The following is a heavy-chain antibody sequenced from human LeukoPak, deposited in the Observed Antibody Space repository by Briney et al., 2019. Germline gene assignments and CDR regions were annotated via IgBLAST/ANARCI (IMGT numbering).Heavy chain of an antibody. CDR3: ASDYYDFWSGSPRGYYYMDV. V-gene: IGHV4-59*01. CDR2: IYYSGST. D-gene: IGHD3-3*01. Sequence: PSETLSLTCTVSGGSISSYCWSWIRQPPGKGLEWIGYIYYSGSTNYNPSLKSRVTISVDTSKNQFSLKLSSVTAADTAVYYCASDYYDFWSGSPRGYYYMDVWGKGTTVTVSS. CDR1: GGSISSYC. J-gene: IGHJ6*03.